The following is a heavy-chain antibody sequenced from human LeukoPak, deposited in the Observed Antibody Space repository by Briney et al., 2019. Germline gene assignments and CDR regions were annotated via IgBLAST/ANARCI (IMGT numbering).Heavy chain of an antibody. J-gene: IGHJ4*02. Sequence: GESLKISCKGSGYSFTSYWIGWVRQMPGKGLEWMGIIYPGDSDTRYSPSFQGQVIISADKSISTAYLQWSSLKASDTAMYYCARLSWGISYYGISGYSHWGQGTLVTVSS. CDR1: GYSFTSYW. CDR2: IYPGDSDT. D-gene: IGHD3-22*01. V-gene: IGHV5-51*01. CDR3: ARLSWGISYYGISGYSH.